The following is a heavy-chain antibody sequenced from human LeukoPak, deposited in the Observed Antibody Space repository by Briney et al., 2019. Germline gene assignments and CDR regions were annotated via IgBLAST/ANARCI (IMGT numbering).Heavy chain of an antibody. J-gene: IGHJ6*03. CDR2: IRADGSNK. CDR1: GFTFSNYA. V-gene: IGHV3-30*02. D-gene: IGHD6-19*01. CDR3: ARASGRGYSSGWYNPHHYYYYYYMDV. Sequence: GGSLRLSCAASGFTFSNYAMHWVRQAPGKGLEWVAFIRADGSNKYYADSVKGRFTISRDNSKNTLYLQMNSLRAEDTAVYYCARASGRGYSSGWYNPHHYYYYYYMDVWGKGTTVTVSS.